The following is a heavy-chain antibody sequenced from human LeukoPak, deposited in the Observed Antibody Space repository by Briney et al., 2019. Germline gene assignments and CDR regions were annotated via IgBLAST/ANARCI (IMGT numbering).Heavy chain of an antibody. CDR2: ISGSGGGT. CDR1: GFTFSTYT. D-gene: IGHD4-17*01. J-gene: IGHJ5*02. Sequence: PGESLRLSCAASGFTFSTYTMSWVRQAPGKGLEWVSAISGSGGGTYYADSVKGRFTIPRDNSKNTLYLQMNSPRAEDTAVYYCARLQATVTSNWFDPWGQGTLVTVSS. V-gene: IGHV3-23*01. CDR3: ARLQATVTSNWFDP.